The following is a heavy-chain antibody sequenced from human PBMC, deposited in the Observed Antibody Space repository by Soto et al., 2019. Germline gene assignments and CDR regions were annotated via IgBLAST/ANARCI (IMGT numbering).Heavy chain of an antibody. V-gene: IGHV4-59*01. CDR1: GGSMSSYY. CDR2: ISYSGST. Sequence: SETLSLTCTVSGGSMSSYYWTWLRQSPGRGLEWIGYISYSGSTYYNPSLKSRVTISSDTSKNQFSLRMNSMIAADTAVYYCARADPDASVGYWGQGTLVTVSS. J-gene: IGHJ4*02. D-gene: IGHD2-15*01. CDR3: ARADPDASVGY.